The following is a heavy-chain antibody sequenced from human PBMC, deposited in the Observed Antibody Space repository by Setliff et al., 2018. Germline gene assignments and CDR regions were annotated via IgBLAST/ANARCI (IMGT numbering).Heavy chain of an antibody. CDR1: GGSFSGYY. D-gene: IGHD6-13*01. V-gene: IGHV4-34*01. J-gene: IGHJ6*02. CDR2: INHSGST. Sequence: TSETLSLTCAVYGGSFSGYYWSWIRQPPGKGLEWNGEINHSGSTNYNPSLKSRVTISVDTSKNQFSLKLSSVTAADPAVYYCARDEGSSYFYGMDVWGQGTTVTVSS. CDR3: ARDEGSSYFYGMDV.